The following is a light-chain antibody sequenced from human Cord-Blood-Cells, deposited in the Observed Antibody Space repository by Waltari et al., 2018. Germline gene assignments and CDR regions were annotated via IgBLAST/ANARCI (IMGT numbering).Light chain of an antibody. CDR1: SSDVGGYNY. V-gene: IGLV2-14*01. Sequence: QSALTQPASVSGSPGQSITISCTGTSSDVGGYNYVSWYQQHPGKAPKLMIYEVSNRPAGVAKRCSGSKSGNTASLTISGLQAEDEADYYCSSYTSSSTFYVVGAGTKVTVL. J-gene: IGLJ1*01. CDR2: EVS. CDR3: SSYTSSSTFYV.